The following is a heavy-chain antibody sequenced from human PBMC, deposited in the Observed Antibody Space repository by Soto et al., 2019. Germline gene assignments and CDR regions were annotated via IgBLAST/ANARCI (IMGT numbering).Heavy chain of an antibody. Sequence: GGSLRLSCAASGFTVSSAYAMSWVRQAPGKGLEWVSSINVDDSAYYADSVKGRFTISRDNSKSTVFLELSSLRVEDTATFYCAKNYYFDHWGQGTQVTVSS. CDR2: INVDDSA. CDR3: AKNYYFDH. V-gene: IGHV3-23*01. J-gene: IGHJ4*02. CDR1: GFTVSSAYA.